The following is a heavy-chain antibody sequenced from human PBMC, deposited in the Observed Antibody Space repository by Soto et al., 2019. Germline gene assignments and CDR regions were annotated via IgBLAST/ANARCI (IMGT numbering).Heavy chain of an antibody. CDR3: ARGVLH. V-gene: IGHV4-31*03. Sequence: QVQLQESGPGLVQPSQTLSLTCTVSGGSIISGVYYWCWIRQHPGTGLEWIGHISYSGSTYYNTSLKSRVTISGDTSMNHFSLIVNAVTAADTAVYYCARGVLHWGQGTLVTVSS. CDR1: GGSIISGVYY. CDR2: ISYSGST. J-gene: IGHJ4*01.